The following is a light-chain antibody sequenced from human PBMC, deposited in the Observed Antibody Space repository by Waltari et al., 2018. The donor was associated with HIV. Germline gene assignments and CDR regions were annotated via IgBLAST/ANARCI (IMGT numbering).Light chain of an antibody. CDR3: QQYGDSWT. J-gene: IGKJ1*01. V-gene: IGKV3-20*01. CDR1: QSVTSRY. CDR2: DGS. Sequence: EIVLTQSPGTLSLSPGESATLSCRASQSVTSRYVAWYQQKPGQAPKFLMYDGSTRATGIPDRFSGSGSGTDYTLTISKVEPEDFAVYYCQQYGDSWTFGQGTKVEIK.